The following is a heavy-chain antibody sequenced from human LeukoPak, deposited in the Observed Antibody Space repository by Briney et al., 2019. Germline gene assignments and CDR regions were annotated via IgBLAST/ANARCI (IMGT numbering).Heavy chain of an antibody. Sequence: SGTLSLTCTVSGGSISSYYWIWFRQPPGKGLEWIGYFYYSGSTNYNPSLKSRVTISVDTANNQFSLKLSSVTAADTAVYYWAREGDSSGYYYPYNWFDPWGQGTLVTVSS. V-gene: IGHV4-59*01. CDR3: AREGDSSGYYYPYNWFDP. CDR2: FYYSGST. D-gene: IGHD3-22*01. CDR1: GGSISSYY. J-gene: IGHJ5*02.